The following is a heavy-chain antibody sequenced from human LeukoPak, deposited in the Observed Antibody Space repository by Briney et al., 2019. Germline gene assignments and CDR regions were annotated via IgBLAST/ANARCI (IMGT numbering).Heavy chain of an antibody. CDR1: GGSISSYY. J-gene: IGHJ4*02. D-gene: IGHD3-10*01. CDR3: ARRPGIRGVEFDY. Sequence: SETLSLTCTVSGGSISSYYWSWIRQPPGKGLEWIGYIYYSGSTNYNPSLKSRVTISVDTSKNQFSLKLSSATAADTAVYYCARRPGIRGVEFDYWGQGTLVTVSS. V-gene: IGHV4-59*01. CDR2: IYYSGST.